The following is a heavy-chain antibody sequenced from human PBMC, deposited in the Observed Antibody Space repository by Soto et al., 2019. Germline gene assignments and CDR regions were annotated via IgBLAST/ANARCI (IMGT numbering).Heavy chain of an antibody. D-gene: IGHD3-22*01. CDR3: ARVGKTDHYDTSRRFDY. CDR1: GYSFVSYW. CDR2: IYPGDSDT. Sequence: GESLKISCKGSGYSFVSYWIGWVRQMPGKGLEWMGIIYPGDSDTRYSPSFQGQVTISADKSITTVYLQWSSLKASDTAMYYCARVGKTDHYDTSRRFDYWGQGTLVTVSS. V-gene: IGHV5-51*01. J-gene: IGHJ4*02.